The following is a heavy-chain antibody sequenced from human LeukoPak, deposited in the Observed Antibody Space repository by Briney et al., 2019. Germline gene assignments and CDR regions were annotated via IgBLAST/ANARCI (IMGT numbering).Heavy chain of an antibody. CDR1: GYSFTNYW. CDR2: IDPSDSYT. Sequence: GESLTISCKASGYSFTNYWISWVRKMPGKGLEWMGRIDPSDSYTKYSPSFEGHVTISVDKSISTAFLQWHNLKASDSAMYYCATGASKVTTDFANYWGQGTQVAVSS. J-gene: IGHJ4*02. D-gene: IGHD4-17*01. V-gene: IGHV5-10-1*01. CDR3: ATGASKVTTDFANY.